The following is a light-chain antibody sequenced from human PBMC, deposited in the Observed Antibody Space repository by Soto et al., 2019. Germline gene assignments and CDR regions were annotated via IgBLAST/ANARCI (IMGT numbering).Light chain of an antibody. CDR3: QQYVDSPFA. Sequence: ENVLTQSPGTLSLSPGEGATLSCRASQSVRGNXFAWYQQKPGQAPRLLIYGASNRAAGIPDRFSGSGSETDFTLTISRLEXEDFAVYYCQQYVDSPFAFGQGTKLEI. CDR2: GAS. V-gene: IGKV3-20*01. CDR1: QSVRGNX. J-gene: IGKJ2*01.